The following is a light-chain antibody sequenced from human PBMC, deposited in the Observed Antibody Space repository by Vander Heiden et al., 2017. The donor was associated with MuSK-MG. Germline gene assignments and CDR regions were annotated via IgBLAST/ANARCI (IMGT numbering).Light chain of an antibody. CDR3: QQVHNFPFT. J-gene: IGKJ4*01. Sequence: AIQLTQSPSSLSASVGDRVTITCRASRDLSSALAWYQQKPGKAPKLLIYGASNLQSGVPSRFSGSESGTDFTLTISSLQPEDFATYYCQQVHNFPFTFGGGTKVDIK. V-gene: IGKV1D-13*01. CDR1: RDLSSA. CDR2: GAS.